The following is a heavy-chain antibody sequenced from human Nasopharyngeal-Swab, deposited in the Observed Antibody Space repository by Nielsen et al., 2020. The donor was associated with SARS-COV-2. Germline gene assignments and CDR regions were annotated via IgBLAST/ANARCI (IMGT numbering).Heavy chain of an antibody. V-gene: IGHV3-15*07. CDR3: TTDGTTMVTTWVDV. D-gene: IGHD4-17*01. J-gene: IGHJ6*04. Sequence: WIRQPPGKGLEWVGRIKSKTDGGTTDYAAPVKGRFTISRDDSKNTLYLQMNSLKTEDTAVYYCTTDGTTMVTTWVDVWGKGTTVAVSS. CDR2: IKSKTDGGTT.